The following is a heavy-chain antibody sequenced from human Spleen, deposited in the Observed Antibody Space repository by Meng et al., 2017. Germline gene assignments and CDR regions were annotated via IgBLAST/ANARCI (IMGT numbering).Heavy chain of an antibody. J-gene: IGHJ5*02. D-gene: IGHD6-19*01. CDR3: SRETTVAGFDP. CDR2: ISSTGGAT. V-gene: IGHV3-23*01. CDR1: GFTFSTVG. Sequence: EVRLLESGGGLVQPGGSLRLSCAASGFTFSTVGMNWVRQAPGKGLEWVSTISSTGGATYYADSVKGRLTISRDNSKNTLYLQMNSLRAEDTAIYYCSRETTVAGFDPWGQGTLVTVSS.